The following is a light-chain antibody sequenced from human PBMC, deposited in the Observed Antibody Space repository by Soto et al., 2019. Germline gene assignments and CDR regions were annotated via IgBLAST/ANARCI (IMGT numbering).Light chain of an antibody. CDR1: QSVSSY. J-gene: IGKJ1*01. CDR3: QQYNNWPRT. Sequence: IVMTQSPATLSVSPGGRATLSCRAGQSVSSYLAWYQQRPGQAPRLLIYGASTRATGIPARFSGSGSGTEFTLTISSLQSEDFAVYYCQQYNNWPRTFGQGTKVEIK. CDR2: GAS. V-gene: IGKV3-15*01.